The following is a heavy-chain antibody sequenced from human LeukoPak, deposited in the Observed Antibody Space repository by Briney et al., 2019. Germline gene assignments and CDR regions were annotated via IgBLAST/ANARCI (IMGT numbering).Heavy chain of an antibody. D-gene: IGHD3-22*01. CDR1: GGTFSSYA. Sequence: SVKVSCKASGGTFSSYAISWVRQAPGQGLEWMGGIIPIFGTANYAQKSQGRVTITTDESTSTAYMELSSLRSEDTAVYYCATDDPLGSGYYFTYWGQGTLVTVSS. J-gene: IGHJ4*02. CDR3: ATDDPLGSGYYFTY. CDR2: IIPIFGTA. V-gene: IGHV1-69*05.